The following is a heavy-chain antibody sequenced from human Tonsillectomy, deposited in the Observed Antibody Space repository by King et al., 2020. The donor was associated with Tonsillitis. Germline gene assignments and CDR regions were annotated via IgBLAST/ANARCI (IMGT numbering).Heavy chain of an antibody. D-gene: IGHD3-10*01. Sequence: VQLVESGAEVKKPGASVKVSCKASGYTFTDYYMHWVRQAPGQGLEWMGWINPNSGATNFAQRFQGRVTMTRDTSISTAYMELSRLKSDDTAVYYCARDSLPYYYDSWSFPLFDIWGQGTVVSVSS. CDR1: GYTFTDYY. V-gene: IGHV1-2*02. CDR2: INPNSGAT. J-gene: IGHJ3*02. CDR3: ARDSLPYYYDSWSFPLFDI.